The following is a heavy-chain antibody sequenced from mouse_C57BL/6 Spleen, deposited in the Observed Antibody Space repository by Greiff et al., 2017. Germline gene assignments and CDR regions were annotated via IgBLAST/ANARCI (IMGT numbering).Heavy chain of an antibody. CDR3: ARGEYSSGSFAY. D-gene: IGHD3-2*02. Sequence: QVQLQQPGAELVMPGASVKLSCKASGYTFTSYWMHWVKQRPGQGLEWIGEIDPSDSYTNYNQKFKGKSTLTVDKSSSTAYMQRSSLTSEDSAVYYCARGEYSSGSFAYWGQGTLVTVSA. J-gene: IGHJ3*01. CDR1: GYTFTSYW. V-gene: IGHV1-69*01. CDR2: IDPSDSYT.